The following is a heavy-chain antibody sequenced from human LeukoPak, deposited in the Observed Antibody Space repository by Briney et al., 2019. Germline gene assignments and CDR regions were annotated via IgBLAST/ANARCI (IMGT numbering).Heavy chain of an antibody. V-gene: IGHV3-30-3*01. CDR3: AKPSFPYYDKRYIDY. Sequence: PGRSLRLSCAASGFTFSNYPIHWVRQAPGKGLEWVAVISYDGTKEYYTHSVKGRFTVSRDNSKNTLYLQMSSLRAEDTAVYFCAKPSFPYYDKRYIDYWGREPWSPCP. D-gene: IGHD3-16*01. J-gene: IGHJ4*02. CDR2: ISYDGTKE. CDR1: GFTFSNYP.